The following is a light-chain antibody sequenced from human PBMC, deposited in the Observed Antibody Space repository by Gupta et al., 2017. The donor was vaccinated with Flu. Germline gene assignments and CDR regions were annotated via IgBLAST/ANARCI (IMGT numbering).Light chain of an antibody. CDR2: NAS. J-gene: IGKJ4*01. V-gene: IGKV3-20*01. Sequence: EIVLTQSPGTLSLSPGDPATLSCRASLSVTSAFLAWYQQRPGQAPRLLIFNASIRAPGVPGRFSGDGSGGTDFTLTINGLEPEDFAVYYCQQYADSRALTFGGGTKVE. CDR1: LSVTSAF. CDR3: QQYADSRALT.